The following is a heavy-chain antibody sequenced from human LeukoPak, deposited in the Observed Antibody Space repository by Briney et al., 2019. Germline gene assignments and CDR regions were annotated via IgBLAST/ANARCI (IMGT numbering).Heavy chain of an antibody. CDR1: GFTFSSYS. J-gene: IGHJ4*02. CDR2: ITSSSSYI. Sequence: GGSLRLSCAASGFTFSSYSMNWVRQAPGKGLEWVSSITSSSSYIYYADSVKGRFTISRDNARNSLHLQMNSLTAEDAAVYFCARGIYCSGGSRYFDYWGQGALVTVSS. D-gene: IGHD2-15*01. V-gene: IGHV3-21*01. CDR3: ARGIYCSGGSRYFDY.